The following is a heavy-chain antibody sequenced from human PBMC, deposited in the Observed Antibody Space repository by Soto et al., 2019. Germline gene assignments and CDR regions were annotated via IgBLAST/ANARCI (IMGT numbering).Heavy chain of an antibody. Sequence: ASVKVSCKASGGTFSSYAISWVRQAPGQGLEWMGWISAYNGNTNYAQKLQGRVTMTTDTSTSTAYMELRSLRSDDTAVYYCARERGGSYPFDYWGQGTLVTVSS. J-gene: IGHJ4*02. CDR3: ARERGGSYPFDY. CDR1: GGTFSSYA. D-gene: IGHD3-16*02. CDR2: ISAYNGNT. V-gene: IGHV1-18*01.